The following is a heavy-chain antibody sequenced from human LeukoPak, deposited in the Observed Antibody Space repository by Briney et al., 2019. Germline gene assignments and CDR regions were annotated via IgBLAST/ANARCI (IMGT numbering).Heavy chain of an antibody. J-gene: IGHJ4*02. CDR3: ARARGSGYSGYDFLVVFDY. Sequence: GASVRVSCKASGYTFTSYGISWVRQAPGQGGEWRGWISAYNGNTNYAQKLQGRVTMTTDTSTSTAYMELRSLRSDDTAVYYCARARGSGYSGYDFLVVFDYWGQGTLVTVSS. D-gene: IGHD5-12*01. V-gene: IGHV1-18*01. CDR1: GYTFTSYG. CDR2: ISAYNGNT.